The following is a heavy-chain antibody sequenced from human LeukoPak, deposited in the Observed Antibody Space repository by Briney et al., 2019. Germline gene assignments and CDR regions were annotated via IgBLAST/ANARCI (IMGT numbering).Heavy chain of an antibody. CDR1: GYTFTSYG. CDR2: ISAYNGNT. D-gene: IGHD3-10*01. Sequence: ASVKVSCKASGYTFTSYGISWVRQAPGQGLEWMVWISAYNGNTNYAQKLQGRVTMTTDTSTSTAYLELRSLRSDDTAVYYCARSPIYYGPGSTDAFDIWGQGTMVTVSS. CDR3: ARSPIYYGPGSTDAFDI. J-gene: IGHJ3*02. V-gene: IGHV1-18*04.